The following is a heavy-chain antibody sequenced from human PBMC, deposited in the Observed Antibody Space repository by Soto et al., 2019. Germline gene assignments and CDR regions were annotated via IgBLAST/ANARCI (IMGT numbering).Heavy chain of an antibody. CDR2: IYSGGNT. Sequence: GGSLRLSCVASGFTVSSTLMTWVRQAPGKGLEWVSLIYSGGNTYYADSAKGRFTISRDNSKNTLYLQMNSLRAEDTAVYYCATPGRDGYYNHFDYWGQGTLVTVSS. CDR1: GFTVSSTL. CDR3: ATPGRDGYYNHFDY. V-gene: IGHV3-53*01. D-gene: IGHD3-9*01. J-gene: IGHJ4*02.